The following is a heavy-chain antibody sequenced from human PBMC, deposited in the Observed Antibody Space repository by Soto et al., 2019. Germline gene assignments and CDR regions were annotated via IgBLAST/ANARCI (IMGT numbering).Heavy chain of an antibody. CDR2: IYYSGST. CDR3: ARGVVVPAATPNFDY. D-gene: IGHD2-2*01. CDR1: GGSISSGGYY. Sequence: SETLSLTCTVSGGSISSGGYYWIWIRQHPGKGLEWIGYIYYSGSTYYNPSLKSRVTISVDTSKNQFSLKLSSVTAADTAVYYCARGVVVPAATPNFDYWGQGTLVTVSS. J-gene: IGHJ4*02. V-gene: IGHV4-31*03.